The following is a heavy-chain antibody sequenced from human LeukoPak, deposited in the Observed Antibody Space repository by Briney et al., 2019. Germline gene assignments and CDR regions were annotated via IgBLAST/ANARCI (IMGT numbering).Heavy chain of an antibody. CDR2: MNPNSGNT. Sequence: ASVKVSCKASGYTFTGYDINWVRQATGQGLEWMGWMNPNSGNTGYAQKFQGRVTMTRNTSISTAYMELSSLRSEDTAVHYCARAGLRFLDPGDYWGQGTLVTVSS. CDR3: ARAGLRFLDPGDY. J-gene: IGHJ4*02. CDR1: GYTFTGYD. D-gene: IGHD3-3*01. V-gene: IGHV1-8*01.